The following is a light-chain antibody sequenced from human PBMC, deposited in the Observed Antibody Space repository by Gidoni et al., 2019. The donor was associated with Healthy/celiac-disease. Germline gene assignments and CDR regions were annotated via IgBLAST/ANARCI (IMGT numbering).Light chain of an antibody. V-gene: IGKV3-15*01. CDR2: GAS. CDR1: QSVSSN. CDR3: QQYNNWTPWT. Sequence: GERATLSCRASQSVSSNLAWYQQKPGQAPRLLIYGASTRATGIPARFSGSGSGTEFTLTISSLQSEDFAVYYCQQYNNWTPWTFGQGTKVEIK. J-gene: IGKJ1*01.